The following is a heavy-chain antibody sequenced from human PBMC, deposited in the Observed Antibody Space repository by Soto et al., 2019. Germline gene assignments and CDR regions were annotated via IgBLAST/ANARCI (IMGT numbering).Heavy chain of an antibody. J-gene: IGHJ4*02. D-gene: IGHD3-22*01. CDR1: GYTFTSYD. CDR2: MNPNSGNT. V-gene: IGHV1-8*01. Sequence: ASVQVSCNSSGYTFTSYDINWVRHATGQGLEWMGWMNPNSGNTGYAQKFQGRVTMTRNTSISTAYMELSSLRSEDTAVYYCARVGYYYDSSGYYLSFDYWGQGALVTVSS. CDR3: ARVGYYYDSSGYYLSFDY.